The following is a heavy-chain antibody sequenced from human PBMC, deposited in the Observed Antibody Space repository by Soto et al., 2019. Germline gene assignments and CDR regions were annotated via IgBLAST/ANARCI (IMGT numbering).Heavy chain of an antibody. D-gene: IGHD5-18*01. CDR3: AKDRTYSYGFIDF. Sequence: QVQLVESGGGVVQPGRSLRLSCAASGFTFTTNGMHWVRQAPGKGLEWVTLISYDGSNKFYADSVRGRFTVSRDNSKNTLYLQMDSLRVEDTAVYCWAKDRTYSYGFIDFWGQGTRVTVSS. J-gene: IGHJ4*02. V-gene: IGHV3-30*18. CDR2: ISYDGSNK. CDR1: GFTFTTNG.